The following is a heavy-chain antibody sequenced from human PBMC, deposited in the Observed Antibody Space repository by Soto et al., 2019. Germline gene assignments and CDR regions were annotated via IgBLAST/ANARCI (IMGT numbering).Heavy chain of an antibody. CDR2: ISGSAAST. V-gene: IGHV3-23*01. Sequence: EVQLLESGGGLVQPGGSLRLSCAASGFTFSDYAMSWVRQAPGKGLEWVSAISGSAASTYYADSVKGRFTISRDNSKNTLYLQMSSLRAEDTAVDYCAKDGYGDYVGSRFDCWGQGTLVTVSS. J-gene: IGHJ4*02. CDR3: AKDGYGDYVGSRFDC. CDR1: GFTFSDYA. D-gene: IGHD4-17*01.